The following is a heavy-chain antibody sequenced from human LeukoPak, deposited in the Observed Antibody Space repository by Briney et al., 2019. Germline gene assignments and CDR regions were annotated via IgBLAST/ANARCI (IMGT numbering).Heavy chain of an antibody. CDR3: AGGRGYDILTGYYRNLDFDY. Sequence: SETLSLTCTVSGGSISSGDYYWSWIRQPPGKGLEWIGYIYHSGSTYYNPSLKSRVTISVDRSKNQFSLKLSSVTAADTAVYYCAGGRGYDILTGYYRNLDFDYWGQGTLVTVSS. CDR1: GGSISSGDYY. D-gene: IGHD3-9*01. V-gene: IGHV4-30-2*01. CDR2: IYHSGST. J-gene: IGHJ4*02.